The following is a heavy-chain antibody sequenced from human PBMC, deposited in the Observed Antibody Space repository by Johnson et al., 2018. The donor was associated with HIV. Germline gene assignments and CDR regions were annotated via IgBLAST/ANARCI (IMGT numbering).Heavy chain of an antibody. Sequence: QVQLVESGGGVVQPGRSLRLSCAASGFTFSSYGMHWVRQAPGKGLEWVAFIRYDGSNKYYADSVKGRFTISRDNAKNSLYLQMNSLRAEDTAVYYCARLERLGGLSRVLDMWGQGTMVTVSS. D-gene: IGHD6-19*01. CDR3: ARLERLGGLSRVLDM. V-gene: IGHV3-33*08. J-gene: IGHJ3*02. CDR1: GFTFSSYG. CDR2: IRYDGSNK.